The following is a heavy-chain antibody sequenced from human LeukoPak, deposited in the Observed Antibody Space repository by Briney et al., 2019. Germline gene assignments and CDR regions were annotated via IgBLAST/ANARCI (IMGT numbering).Heavy chain of an antibody. V-gene: IGHV3-74*01. D-gene: IGHD3-3*01. Sequence: GGSLRLSCAGSGFTFSYYWMHWVRQAPGKGLVWVSRSNTDGSDTTYADSVKGRFTISRDNAKSVLYLQMNSLRAEDTGVYYCAKVGFSEMEWLLYSDHWGQGTLVTVSS. CDR1: GFTFSYYW. J-gene: IGHJ4*02. CDR3: AKVGFSEMEWLLYSDH. CDR2: SNTDGSDT.